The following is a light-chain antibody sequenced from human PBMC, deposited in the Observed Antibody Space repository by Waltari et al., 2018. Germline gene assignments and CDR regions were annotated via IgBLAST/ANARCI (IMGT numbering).Light chain of an antibody. Sequence: DIQMTQSPSALSASVGDRVTITCRASPSINTWLAWYQQKPGKVPQLLIYKASTLESGVPSRFSGSGSGTEFTLTISSLQPEDVAVYFCQQSYTSPFTFGGGTKV. J-gene: IGKJ4*01. CDR3: QQSYTSPFT. CDR1: PSINTW. CDR2: KAS. V-gene: IGKV1-5*03.